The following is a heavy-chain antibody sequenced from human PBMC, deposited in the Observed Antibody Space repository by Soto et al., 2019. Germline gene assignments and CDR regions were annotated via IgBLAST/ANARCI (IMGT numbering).Heavy chain of an antibody. D-gene: IGHD3-3*01. J-gene: IGHJ4*01. CDR3: ARDGDFWNGYYWYYLDY. Sequence: PGGPLSLSSETGGFTCMRYWVHWVRQAPGKGLVWVSRINSDGGSTNYADSVKGRFTISRDNAKNTLYLQMNSLRAEDTAVYYCARDGDFWNGYYWYYLDYWGNDTLVTLSS. V-gene: IGHV3-74*01. CDR1: GFTCMRYW. CDR2: INSDGGST.